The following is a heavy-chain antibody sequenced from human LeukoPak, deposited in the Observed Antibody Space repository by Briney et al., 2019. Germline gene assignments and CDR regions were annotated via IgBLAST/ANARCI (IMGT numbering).Heavy chain of an antibody. CDR1: GCTFTSYD. CDR3: ARVENYYGQDSLDP. V-gene: IGHV1-8*01. Sequence: ASVKVSCKASGCTFTSYDINWVRQATGQGLEWMGWMNPNSGNTGYAQKFQGRVTMTRNTSISTAYMELSSLRSEDTAVYYCARVENYYGQDSLDPWGQGTLVTVSS. D-gene: IGHD3-10*01. J-gene: IGHJ5*02. CDR2: MNPNSGNT.